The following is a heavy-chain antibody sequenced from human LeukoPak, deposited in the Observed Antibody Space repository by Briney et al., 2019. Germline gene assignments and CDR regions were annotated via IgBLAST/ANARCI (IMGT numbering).Heavy chain of an antibody. CDR2: IYSGGNT. D-gene: IGHD4-17*01. J-gene: IGHJ4*02. V-gene: IGHV3-53*01. CDR3: AKTGRDYGDFFYFDY. CDR1: GLTVSNNY. Sequence: GGSLRLSCAASGLTVSNNYMSWVRRAPGKGLEWVSVIYSGGNTYYEDSVKGRFTISRDNSKNTLYLQISSLRVEDTAVYYCAKTGRDYGDFFYFDYWGQGTLVTVSS.